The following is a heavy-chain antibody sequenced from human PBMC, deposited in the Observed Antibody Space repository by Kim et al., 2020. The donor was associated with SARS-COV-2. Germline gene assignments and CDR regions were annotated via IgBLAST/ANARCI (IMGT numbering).Heavy chain of an antibody. V-gene: IGHV4-59*01. Sequence: NPPLQSRVTISLDTSKNQFSLKLSSVTAADTAVFYCARVKTDYYYYMDVWGKGTTVTVSS. CDR3: ARVKTDYYYYMDV. J-gene: IGHJ6*03.